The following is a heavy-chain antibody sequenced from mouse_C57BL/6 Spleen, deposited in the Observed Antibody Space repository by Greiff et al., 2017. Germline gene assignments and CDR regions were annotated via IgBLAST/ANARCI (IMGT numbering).Heavy chain of an antibody. CDR2: IHPGNGIT. CDR3: ASEGRRREGGFDY. J-gene: IGHJ2*02. Sequence: QVHLKQPGAELVKPGASVKMSCKASGYTFTSYWITWVKQRPGQGLEWIGDIHPGNGITNYNDKFKSKATLTVDTSSSTAYMQLSSLTSEDSAVYYCASEGRRREGGFDYWGQGTSLTVSS. V-gene: IGHV1-55*01. CDR1: GYTFTSYW. D-gene: IGHD1-1*01.